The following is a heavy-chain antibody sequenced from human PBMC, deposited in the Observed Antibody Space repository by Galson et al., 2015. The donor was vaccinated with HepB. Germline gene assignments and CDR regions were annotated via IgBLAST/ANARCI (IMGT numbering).Heavy chain of an antibody. CDR3: ARPLSRLPDGFHI. J-gene: IGHJ3*02. CDR1: GDSITNDDYY. Sequence: TLSLTCSVSGDSITNDDYYWSWIRQPPGKGLEWIGYIYDSGNTYYNPSLKSRVTISVDTSKKHFSLRLNSVTAADTAVYYCARPLSRLPDGFHIWGQGTLVTVSS. D-gene: IGHD4-11*01. V-gene: IGHV4-30-4*01. CDR2: IYDSGNT.